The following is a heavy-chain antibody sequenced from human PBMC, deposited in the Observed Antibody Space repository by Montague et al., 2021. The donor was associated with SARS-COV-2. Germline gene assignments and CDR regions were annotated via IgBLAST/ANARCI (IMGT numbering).Heavy chain of an antibody. Sequence: SLRLSCAASGFTFSSYSMNWVRRAPGKGLEWVSSISSSSSYIYYADSVKGRFTISRDNAKNSLYLQMNSLRAEDTAVYYCARGYDFWSGGYYYYYGMDVWGQGTTVTVSS. D-gene: IGHD3-3*01. CDR3: ARGYDFWSGGYYYYYGMDV. J-gene: IGHJ6*02. CDR1: GFTFSSYS. CDR2: ISSSSSYI. V-gene: IGHV3-21*06.